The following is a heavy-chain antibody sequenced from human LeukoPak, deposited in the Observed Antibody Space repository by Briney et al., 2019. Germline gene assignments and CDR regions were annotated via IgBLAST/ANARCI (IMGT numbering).Heavy chain of an antibody. Sequence: PSETLSLTCTVSGGSISSYYWSWIRQPPGKGLEWIGYIYYSGSTNYNPSLKSRVTISVDTSKNQFSLKLSSVTAADTAVYYCARVPVVTRPYYYHYMDVWGKGTTVTVSS. CDR1: GGSISSYY. J-gene: IGHJ6*03. D-gene: IGHD4-23*01. CDR3: ARVPVVTRPYYYHYMDV. CDR2: IYYSGST. V-gene: IGHV4-59*01.